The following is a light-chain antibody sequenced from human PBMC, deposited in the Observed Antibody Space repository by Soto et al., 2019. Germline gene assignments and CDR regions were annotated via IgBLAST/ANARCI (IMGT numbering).Light chain of an antibody. CDR1: SSDVGGSNY. CDR3: SSYTSSIAV. Sequence: QSALTQPASVSGSPGQSITISCTGTSSDVGGSNYVSWYQQHPGTAPKLLIYDVSNRPSGVSNRFSGSKSGNTASLTISGLQAEDEADYYCSSYTSSIAVFGGGTKLSVL. J-gene: IGLJ2*01. CDR2: DVS. V-gene: IGLV2-14*01.